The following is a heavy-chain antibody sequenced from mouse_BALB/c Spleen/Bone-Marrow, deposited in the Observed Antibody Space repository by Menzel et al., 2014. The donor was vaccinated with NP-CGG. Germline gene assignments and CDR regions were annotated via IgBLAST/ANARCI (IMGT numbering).Heavy chain of an antibody. CDR2: IYPVSGST. CDR1: GYRFTSYR. V-gene: IGHV1S22*01. CDR3: PRVAECGRAWFAY. J-gene: IGHJ3*01. Sequence: LQQSGSELARPGASVKLSCKASGYRFTSYRMHWVKQRPGQGLEWIGNIYPVSGSTNYDEKFKSKATRTVDTSSSTAYMQLSSLTSEDSAVYYCPRVAECGRAWFAYWGQGTLVTASA.